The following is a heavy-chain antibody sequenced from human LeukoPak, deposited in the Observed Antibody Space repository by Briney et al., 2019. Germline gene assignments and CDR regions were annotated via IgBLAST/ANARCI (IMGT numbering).Heavy chain of an antibody. Sequence: SGPTLVKPTQTLTLTCTFSGFSLSTSGVGVGWIRRPPGKALEWLALIYWDDDKRYSPSLKSRLTITKDTSKNQVVLTMTNMDPVDTATYYCAHSCGGGNSAYFDYWGQGTLVTVSS. D-gene: IGHD4-23*01. CDR3: AHSCGGGNSAYFDY. CDR2: IYWDDDK. CDR1: GFSLSTSGVG. V-gene: IGHV2-5*02. J-gene: IGHJ4*02.